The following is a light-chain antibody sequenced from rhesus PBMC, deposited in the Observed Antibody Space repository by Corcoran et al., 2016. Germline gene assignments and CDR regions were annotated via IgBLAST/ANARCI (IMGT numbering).Light chain of an antibody. CDR3: QQYDSAPFT. Sequence: DVQMTQSPSSLSASVGDRVTITCRASQGISNWLAWYQQKPGKAPKLLIYKASSLQSGVPSRFSGSGSGTQFTLTIRSLPPDDFATYFCQQYDSAPFTFGPGSKLDVK. V-gene: IGKV1-21*01. J-gene: IGKJ3*01. CDR2: KAS. CDR1: QGISNW.